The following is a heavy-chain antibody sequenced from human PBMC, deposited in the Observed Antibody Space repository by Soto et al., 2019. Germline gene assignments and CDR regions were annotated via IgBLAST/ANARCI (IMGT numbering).Heavy chain of an antibody. V-gene: IGHV3-30-3*01. J-gene: IGHJ4*02. CDR3: ARDSGIAAYYFEY. CDR1: GFTFSSYA. CDR2: ISYDGSNK. D-gene: IGHD6-25*01. Sequence: GGSLRLSCAASGFTFSSYAMHWVRQAPGKGLEWVAVISYDGSNKYYADSVKGRFTISRDNSKNTLYLQMNSLRAEDTAVYYYARDSGIAAYYFEYWGQGTLVTVSS.